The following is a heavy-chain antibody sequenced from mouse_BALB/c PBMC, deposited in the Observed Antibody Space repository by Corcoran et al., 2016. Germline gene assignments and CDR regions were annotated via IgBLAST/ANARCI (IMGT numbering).Heavy chain of an antibody. D-gene: IGHD2-4*01. J-gene: IGHJ3*01. CDR2: INTYTGEP. CDR3: ARIYYDYAWFAY. V-gene: IGHV9-3-1*01. CDR1: GYTFTNYG. Sequence: QIQLVQSGPELKKPGETVKISCKASGYTFTNYGMNWVKQAPGKGLKWMGWINTYTGEPTYADDFKGRFVFSLETSASTAYLQINNLKNEDTATYFCARIYYDYAWFAYWGQGTLVTVSA.